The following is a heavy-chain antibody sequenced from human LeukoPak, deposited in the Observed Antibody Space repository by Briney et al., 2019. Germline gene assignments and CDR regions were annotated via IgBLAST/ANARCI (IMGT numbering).Heavy chain of an antibody. Sequence: GGSLRLSCVAPGSTFNGHWMSWVRQAPGKGLEWVASIRQNGNEKYYVDSVKGRFTISRDNAENSLSLQMNSLRAEDTAVYYCARDRGTSCQYFQHWGQGTLVTVSS. CDR3: ARDRGTSCQYFQH. CDR1: GSTFNGHW. J-gene: IGHJ1*01. V-gene: IGHV3-7*01. CDR2: IRQNGNEK. D-gene: IGHD2-2*01.